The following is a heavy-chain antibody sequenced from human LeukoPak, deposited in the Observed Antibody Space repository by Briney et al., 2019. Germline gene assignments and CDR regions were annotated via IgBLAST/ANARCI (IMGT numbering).Heavy chain of an antibody. CDR1: GYTFTSYG. V-gene: IGHV7-4-1*02. CDR3: AREGGYSYGYYYYYYMDV. Sequence: ASVKVSCKASGYTFTSYGISWVRQAPGQGLEWMGWINTNTGNPTYAQGFTGRFVFSLDTSVSTAYLQISSLKAEDTAVYYCAREGGYSYGYYYYYYMDVWGKGTTVTVSS. D-gene: IGHD5-18*01. CDR2: INTNTGNP. J-gene: IGHJ6*03.